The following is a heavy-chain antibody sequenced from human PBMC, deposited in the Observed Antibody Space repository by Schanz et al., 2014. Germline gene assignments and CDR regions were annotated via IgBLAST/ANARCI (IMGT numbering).Heavy chain of an antibody. Sequence: VQLVESGGGLVEPGGSLRLSCAASGFTFRGYAMSWVRQAPGRGLEWVAVIWSDGTNEYYADSVTGRFTISRDNAKNTLYLQMNTLRAEDTAVYYCARKMKLGVYGGKGHDSLDIWGQGTRVTVSS. CDR1: GFTFRGYA. CDR3: ARKMKLGVYGGKGHDSLDI. CDR2: IWSDGTNE. V-gene: IGHV3-33*08. J-gene: IGHJ3*02. D-gene: IGHD4-17*01.